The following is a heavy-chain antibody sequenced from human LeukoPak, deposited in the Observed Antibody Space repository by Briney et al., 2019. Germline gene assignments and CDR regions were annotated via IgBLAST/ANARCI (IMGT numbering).Heavy chain of an antibody. CDR1: GFTFSSYM. V-gene: IGHV3-7*01. CDR2: IKPDGGEK. D-gene: IGHD6-19*01. J-gene: IGHJ4*02. Sequence: GESLRLSCAASGFTFSSYMMTWVRQAPGKGLEWVANIKPDGGEKFYVDSVKGRFTISRDNAKNSLYLQMNSLRAEDTGVYYCAGSGWQVYFDYWGQGTLVTVSS. CDR3: AGSGWQVYFDY.